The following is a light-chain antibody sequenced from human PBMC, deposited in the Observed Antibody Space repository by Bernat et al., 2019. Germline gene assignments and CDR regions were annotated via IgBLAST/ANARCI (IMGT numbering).Light chain of an antibody. J-gene: IGLJ3*02. V-gene: IGLV2-8*01. CDR1: NDVGAYNY. CDR2: EVT. Sequence: QSALTQPPSASGSPGRSVTLSCTGNDVGAYNYVSWYQQHPGKAPKLMIYEVTKRPSGVPDRFSGSKSGNTASLTVSGLQSEDEAHYFCSSYAGSNNLVFGGGTKLTVL. CDR3: SSYAGSNNLV.